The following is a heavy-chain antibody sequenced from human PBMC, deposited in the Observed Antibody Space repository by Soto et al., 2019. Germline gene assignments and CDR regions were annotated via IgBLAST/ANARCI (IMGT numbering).Heavy chain of an antibody. D-gene: IGHD3-3*01. CDR2: ISAYNGNT. CDR1: GYTFTSYG. V-gene: IGHV1-18*01. Sequence: QVQLVQSGAEVKKPGASVKVSCKASGYTFTSYGISWVRQAPGQGLEWMGWISAYNGNTNYAQKLQGRVTMTTDTSTSTAYMELRSLRSDDTAVYYCARGRGIVEGLLSDYYYYYYMDVWGKGTTVTVSS. CDR3: ARGRGIVEGLLSDYYYYYYMDV. J-gene: IGHJ6*03.